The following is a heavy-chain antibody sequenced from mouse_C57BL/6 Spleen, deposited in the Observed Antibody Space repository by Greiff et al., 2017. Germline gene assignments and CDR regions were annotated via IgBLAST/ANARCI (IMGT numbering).Heavy chain of an antibody. J-gene: IGHJ3*01. D-gene: IGHD2-5*01. CDR1: GFTFSDYG. Sequence: EVQRVESGGGLVKPGGSLKLSCAASGFTFSDYGMHWVRQAPEKGLEWVAYISSGSSTIYYADTVKGRFTISRDNAKNTLFLQRTSLRSEDTAMYYCARDYSNYVAWFAYWGQGTLVTVSA. CDR3: ARDYSNYVAWFAY. V-gene: IGHV5-17*01. CDR2: ISSGSSTI.